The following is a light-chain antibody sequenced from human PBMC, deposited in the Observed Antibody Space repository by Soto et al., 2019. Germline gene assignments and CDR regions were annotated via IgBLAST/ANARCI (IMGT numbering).Light chain of an antibody. CDR3: SSYTSSSTLV. CDR2: DVS. CDR1: SSDVGSYNY. V-gene: IGLV2-14*01. J-gene: IGLJ2*01. Sequence: QSVLTQPASVSGSPGQSITISCTGTSSDVGSYNYVSWYQQHPGKAPKLIIYDVSYRPSGVSNRFSGSKSGSTASLTISGLQAEDEADYYCSSYTSSSTLVFGGGTKLTVL.